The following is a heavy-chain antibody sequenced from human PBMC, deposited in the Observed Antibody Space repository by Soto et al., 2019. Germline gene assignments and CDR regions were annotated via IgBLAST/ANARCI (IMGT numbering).Heavy chain of an antibody. CDR2: IIPILGIA. CDR1: GGTFSSYT. J-gene: IGHJ5*02. D-gene: IGHD2-2*01. CDR3: ARSEEVVPAAIT. V-gene: IGHV1-69*02. Sequence: QVQLVQSGAEVKKPGSSVKVSCKASGGTFSSYTISWVRQAPGQGLEWMGRIIPILGIANYAQKFQGRVTITADKSTSTAYMELSSLRSEDTAVYYCARSEEVVPAAITWGQGTLVTASS.